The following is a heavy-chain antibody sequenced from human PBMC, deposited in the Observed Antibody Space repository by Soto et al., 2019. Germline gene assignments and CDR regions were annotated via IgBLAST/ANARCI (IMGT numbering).Heavy chain of an antibody. D-gene: IGHD6-6*01. CDR1: GGTFNTYG. J-gene: IGHJ4*02. V-gene: IGHV1-69*01. CDR2: IVPFFGLS. CDR3: AITLAARLHYYFFDY. Sequence: QVQLVQSGAEVRKPGSSVKVSCTASGGTFNTYGISWVRQAPGQGLEWMGGIVPFFGLSNNAQKFQGRVTISADESTNTAYMELSSLRSDDTAVYYCAITLAARLHYYFFDYWGQGTLVTVSS.